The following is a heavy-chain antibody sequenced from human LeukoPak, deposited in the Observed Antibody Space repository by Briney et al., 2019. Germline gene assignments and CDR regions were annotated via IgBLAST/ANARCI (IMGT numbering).Heavy chain of an antibody. V-gene: IGHV3-21*01. CDR2: ISSSSSYI. CDR1: GFTFSSYN. CDR3: ARVPLSGSWYLTY. D-gene: IGHD6-13*01. J-gene: IGHJ4*02. Sequence: PGGSLRLSCAASGFTFSSYNMNWVRQAPGKGLEWVSSISSSSSYIYYADSVKGRFTISRDNAKNSLYLQMNSLRAEDTAVYYCARVPLSGSWYLTYWGQGTLVTVSS.